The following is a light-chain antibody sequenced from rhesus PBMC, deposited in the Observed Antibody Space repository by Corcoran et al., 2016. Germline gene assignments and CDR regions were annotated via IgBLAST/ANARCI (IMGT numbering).Light chain of an antibody. CDR2: GAS. Sequence: DIQMTQSPPSLSASVGDTVTITCRASQGITNDLAWYQQKPGETPHLLIYGASSLHSGIPSRFGGSGSGTDFTLTINNLQPEDLATYYCQHYYTIPYSFGQGTKVEIK. CDR3: QHYYTIPYS. V-gene: IGKV1-80*01. CDR1: QGITND. J-gene: IGKJ2*01.